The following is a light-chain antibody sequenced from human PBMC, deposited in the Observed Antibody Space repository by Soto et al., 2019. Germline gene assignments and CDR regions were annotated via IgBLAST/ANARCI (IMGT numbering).Light chain of an antibody. V-gene: IGKV3-20*01. CDR2: GAR. CDR3: QHYGTSHWR. J-gene: IGKJ1*01. Sequence: VLTQSPGTLSLSRGERATLSCRASQSVTIGYLAWLQQKPGQNPRLRIYGARTSATCVPDRFSASGSGTDFSPIISSLEAEDCAIYYSQHYGTSHWRFRQGTKVDIK. CDR1: QSVTIGY.